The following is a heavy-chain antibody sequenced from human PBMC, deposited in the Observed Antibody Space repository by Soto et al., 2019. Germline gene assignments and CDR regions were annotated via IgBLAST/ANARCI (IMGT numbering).Heavy chain of an antibody. CDR1: GYTFTSYY. D-gene: IGHD2-2*01. Sequence: ASVKVSCKASGYTFTSYYMHWVRQAPGQGLEWMGIINPSGGSTSYAQKFQGRVTMTRDTSTSTVYMELSSLRSEDTAVYYCAREQVVVVPAAPPNYYYYMDVWGKGTTVTVSS. J-gene: IGHJ6*03. CDR3: AREQVVVVPAAPPNYYYYMDV. CDR2: INPSGGST. V-gene: IGHV1-46*03.